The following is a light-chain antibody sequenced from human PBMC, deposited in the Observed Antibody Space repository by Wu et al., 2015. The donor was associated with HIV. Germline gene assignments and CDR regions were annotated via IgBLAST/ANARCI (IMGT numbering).Light chain of an antibody. V-gene: IGKV3-11*01. CDR3: QQRYKWPIT. Sequence: EIVLTQSPGTLSLSPGERATLSCRASESVSGFLAWYQQKPGQAPRLLIYDASNRATGITARFSGSGSGTDFTLTISRLEPEDFAVYYCQQRYKWPITFGQGTRLEIK. CDR1: ESVSGF. J-gene: IGKJ5*01. CDR2: DAS.